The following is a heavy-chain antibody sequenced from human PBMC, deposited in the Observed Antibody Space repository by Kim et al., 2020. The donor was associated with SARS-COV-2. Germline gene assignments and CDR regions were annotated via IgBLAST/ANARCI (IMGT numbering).Heavy chain of an antibody. D-gene: IGHD2-15*01. V-gene: IGHV3-72*01. CDR3: ARYSSAALDS. CDR2: T. J-gene: IGHJ5*01. Sequence: TVYAASGRVKFTSSRDDSRNSLFLQMNSLKIEDTAVYYCARYSSAALDSWGQGTLVTVSS.